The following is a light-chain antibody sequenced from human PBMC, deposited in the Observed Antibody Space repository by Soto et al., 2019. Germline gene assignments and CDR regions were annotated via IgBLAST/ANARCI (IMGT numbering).Light chain of an antibody. J-gene: IGKJ2*01. CDR2: KAS. CDR1: PSISSW. CDR3: QPSNSYPYT. V-gene: IGKV1-5*03. Sequence: DIQMTQSPSTLSASVGDRVTITCRASPSISSWLAWYQQNPGKAPKLLSYKASSLESGVPSRFSGSGSGTEFTLTRRSLQPDYFATDYRQPSNSYPYTVGQGTKLEI.